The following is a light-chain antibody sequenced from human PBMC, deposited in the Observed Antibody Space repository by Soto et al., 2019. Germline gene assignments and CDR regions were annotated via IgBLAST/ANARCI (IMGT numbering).Light chain of an antibody. Sequence: QSVLTQPPSASGTPGQRVTMSCSGSSSNIGSNAVNWYQQLPGTAPILLIYNNNERPSGVPDRFSGSKSGTSASLAISGLQSDDEADYYCAAWDDSLNGPVFGGGTKLTVL. CDR2: NNN. CDR3: AAWDDSLNGPV. J-gene: IGLJ3*02. V-gene: IGLV1-44*01. CDR1: SSNIGSNA.